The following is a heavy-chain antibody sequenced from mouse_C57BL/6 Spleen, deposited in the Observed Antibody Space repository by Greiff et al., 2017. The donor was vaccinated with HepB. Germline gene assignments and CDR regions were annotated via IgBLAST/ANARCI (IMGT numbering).Heavy chain of an antibody. CDR3: ARESFSNSGSYFDY. J-gene: IGHJ2*01. CDR1: GYAFTNYL. CDR2: INPGSGGT. Sequence: QVQLQQSGAELVRPGTSVKVSCKASGYAFTNYLIEWVKQRPGQGLEWIGVINPGSGGTNYNEKFKGKATLTADKSSSTAYLQLSSLTSEDTAVYYCARESFSNSGSYFDYWGQGTTLTVSS. D-gene: IGHD2-5*01. V-gene: IGHV1-54*01.